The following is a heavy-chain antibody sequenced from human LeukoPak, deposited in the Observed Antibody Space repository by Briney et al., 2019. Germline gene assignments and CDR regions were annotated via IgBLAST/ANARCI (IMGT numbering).Heavy chain of an antibody. CDR1: GGTFSSYA. CDR2: IIPIFGTA. CDR3: ARADIAVAGRGGDY. V-gene: IGHV1-69*13. D-gene: IGHD6-19*01. J-gene: IGHJ4*02. Sequence: GASVKVSCKASGGTFSSYAISWVRQAPGQGLEWMGGIIPIFGTANYAQKLQGRVTITADESTSTAYMELSSLRSEDTAVYYCARADIAVAGRGGDYWGQGTLVTVSS.